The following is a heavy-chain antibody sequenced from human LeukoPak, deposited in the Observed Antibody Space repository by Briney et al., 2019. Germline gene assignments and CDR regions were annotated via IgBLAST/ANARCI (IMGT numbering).Heavy chain of an antibody. CDR2: ISGSGGST. V-gene: IGHV3-23*01. CDR3: ARPWGIAAAGTYFQH. J-gene: IGHJ1*01. Sequence: GGSLRLSCAASGFTFSTYWMTWVRQAPGKGLEWVSAISGSGGSTYYADSVKGRFTISRDNSKNTLYLQMNSLRAEDTAVYYCARPWGIAAAGTYFQHWGQGTLVTVSS. D-gene: IGHD6-13*01. CDR1: GFTFSTYW.